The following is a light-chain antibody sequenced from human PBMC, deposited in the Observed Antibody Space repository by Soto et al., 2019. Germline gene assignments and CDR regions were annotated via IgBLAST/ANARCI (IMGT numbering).Light chain of an antibody. CDR3: CSYAGSSTLV. J-gene: IGLJ3*02. Sequence: QSASVSGSPGQSITISCTGTSSDVGSYNLVSWYQQHPGKAPKLMIYEVSKRPSGVSNRFSGSKSGNTASLTISGLQAEDEADYYCCSYAGSSTLVFGGGTKVTVL. V-gene: IGLV2-23*02. CDR2: EVS. CDR1: SSDVGSYNL.